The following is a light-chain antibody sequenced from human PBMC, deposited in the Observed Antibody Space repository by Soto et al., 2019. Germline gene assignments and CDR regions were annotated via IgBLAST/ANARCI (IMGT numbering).Light chain of an antibody. CDR2: VGTGGIVG. V-gene: IGLV9-49*01. CDR3: GADPCRGSNFLDV. J-gene: IGLJ3*02. Sequence: QLVLTQPPSASASLGASVILTCTLSSGYSNYQVDWYQQRPGKGPRFVMRVGTGGIVGSKGGGIPDRFSVFGSGLSRYLTIKNIEEEDESDDHCGADPCRGSNFLDVFGGGTKVTVL. CDR1: SGYSNYQ.